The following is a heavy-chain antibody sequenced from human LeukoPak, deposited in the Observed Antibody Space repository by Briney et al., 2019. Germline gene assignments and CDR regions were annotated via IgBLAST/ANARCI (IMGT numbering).Heavy chain of an antibody. CDR2: IIPIFGTA. CDR3: ARVEGVVPAAIGDY. J-gene: IGHJ4*02. CDR1: GGTFSSYA. V-gene: IGHV1-69*13. Sequence: GASVKVSCKASGGTFSSYAISWVRQAPGQGLEWMGGIIPIFGTANYAQKFQGRVTITADESTSTAYMELSSLRSEDTAVYYCARVEGVVPAAIGDYWGQGTLVTVSS. D-gene: IGHD2-2*02.